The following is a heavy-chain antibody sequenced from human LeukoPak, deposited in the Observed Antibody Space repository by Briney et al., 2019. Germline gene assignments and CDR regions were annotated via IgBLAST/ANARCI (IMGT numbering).Heavy chain of an antibody. J-gene: IGHJ4*02. CDR1: GYTFTKYW. CDR3: ARLYDSSGYLDY. Sequence: GESLKISCKGSGYTFTKYWIGWVRQMPGKGLEWMGIIYPSDSDTTYSPSFQGQVTISADKSISTAYLQWSSLKASDTAMYYCARLYDSSGYLDYWGQGTLVTVSS. CDR2: IYPSDSDT. D-gene: IGHD3-22*01. V-gene: IGHV5-51*01.